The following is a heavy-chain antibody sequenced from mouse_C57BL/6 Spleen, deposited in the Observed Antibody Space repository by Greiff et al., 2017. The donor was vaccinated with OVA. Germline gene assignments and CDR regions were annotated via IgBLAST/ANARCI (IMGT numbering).Heavy chain of an antibody. J-gene: IGHJ4*01. CDR3: ARGDYDGSSEAMDY. CDR1: GYAFSSSW. Sequence: QVQLQQSGPELVKPGASVKISCKASGYAFSSSWMNWVKQRPGKGLEWIGRIYPGDGDTTYNGKFKGKATLTADKSSSTAYMHLSSLTSEDSAVYFCARGDYDGSSEAMDYWGQGTSVTVSS. D-gene: IGHD1-1*01. V-gene: IGHV1-82*01. CDR2: IYPGDGDT.